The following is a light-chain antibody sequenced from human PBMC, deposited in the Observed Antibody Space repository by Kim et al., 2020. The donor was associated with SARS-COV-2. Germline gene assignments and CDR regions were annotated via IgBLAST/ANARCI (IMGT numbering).Light chain of an antibody. CDR3: KPLDSNANVV. CDR1: SLRSYY. CDR2: GKN. J-gene: IGLJ2*01. V-gene: IGLV3-19*01. Sequence: SSELTQDPAVSVALGQTVRITCQGDSLRSYYATWYQQKPGQAPIVVIYGKNNRPSGIPDRFSCSSSGNTASLTITGTQAGDEADYYCKPLDSNANVVFGG.